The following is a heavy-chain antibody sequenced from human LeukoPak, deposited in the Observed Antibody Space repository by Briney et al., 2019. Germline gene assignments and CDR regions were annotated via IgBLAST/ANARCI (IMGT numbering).Heavy chain of an antibody. CDR3: ATGYGSGRGAFDI. Sequence: GESLKSSCVGSGYRFTSYWIGWVRQMPGKGLEYMGIIYPGDSDTRYSPSFQGQVTISADKSISTAYLQWSSLQASDTAMYYCATGYGSGRGAFDIWGQGTMVTVSS. V-gene: IGHV5-51*01. D-gene: IGHD6-19*01. J-gene: IGHJ3*02. CDR1: GYRFTSYW. CDR2: IYPGDSDT.